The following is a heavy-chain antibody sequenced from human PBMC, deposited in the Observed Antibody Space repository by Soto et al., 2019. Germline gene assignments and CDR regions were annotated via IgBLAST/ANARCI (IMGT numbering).Heavy chain of an antibody. V-gene: IGHV1-18*01. CDR2: ISAYNGNK. CDR1: GYTFTSYG. J-gene: IGHJ4*02. CDR3: AREPNYFDY. Sequence: QVQLVQSGAEVKKPGASVKVSCKASGYTFTSYGISWVRQAPGQGLEWMGWISAYNGNKKYAQKVQGRVTMTTATSSSTAYMELRSLRSEDTAVYYCAREPNYFDYWGQGTLVTVSS.